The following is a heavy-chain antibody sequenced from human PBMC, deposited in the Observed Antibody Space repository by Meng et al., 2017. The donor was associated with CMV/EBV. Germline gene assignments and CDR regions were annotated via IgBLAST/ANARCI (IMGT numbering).Heavy chain of an antibody. V-gene: IGHV4-4*07. Sequence: VPLQESGPGLVTPSETLSLTCTVSGGSISSYSWSWIRQPAGTGLEWIGRIYTSGSTNYNPSLKSRVTMSVDTSKNQFSLKLSSVTAADTAVYYCARGPEVDYGDYVGLDYWGQGTLVTVSS. J-gene: IGHJ4*02. CDR3: ARGPEVDYGDYVGLDY. D-gene: IGHD4-17*01. CDR2: IYTSGST. CDR1: GGSISSYS.